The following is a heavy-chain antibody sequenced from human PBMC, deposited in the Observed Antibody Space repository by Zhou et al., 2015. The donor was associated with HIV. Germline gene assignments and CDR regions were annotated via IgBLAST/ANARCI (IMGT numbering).Heavy chain of an antibody. V-gene: IGHV1-69*06. CDR2: ITPILGTT. Sequence: QLHLVQSGAEVKKPGSSVKVSCKTSGDTFSAYSISWVRQAPGQGLEWMGVITPILGTTKYAQKFQGRLTFSADRSTSTAYMELRSLRSEDTAVYYCARGSIAAAGTCWFDPWGQGTLVTVSS. J-gene: IGHJ5*02. D-gene: IGHD6-13*01. CDR3: ARGSIAAAGTCWFDP. CDR1: GDTFSAYS.